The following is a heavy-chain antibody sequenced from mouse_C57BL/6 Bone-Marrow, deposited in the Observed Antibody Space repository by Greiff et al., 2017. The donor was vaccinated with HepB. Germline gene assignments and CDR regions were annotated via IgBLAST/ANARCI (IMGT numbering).Heavy chain of an antibody. CDR2: IYPGNSDT. J-gene: IGHJ3*01. Sequence: EVQLQQSGTVLARPGASVKMSCKTSGYTFTSYWIHWVKQRPGQGLEWIGAIYPGNSDTSYNQKFKGKAKLTAVTSASTAYMELSSLTNEDSAVYYCTRNLYYDYDDWFAYWGQGTLVTVSA. CDR1: GYTFTSYW. CDR3: TRNLYYDYDDWFAY. V-gene: IGHV1-5*01. D-gene: IGHD2-4*01.